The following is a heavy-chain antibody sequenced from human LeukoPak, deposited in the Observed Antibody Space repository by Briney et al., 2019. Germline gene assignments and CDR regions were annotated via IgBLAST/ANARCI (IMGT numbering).Heavy chain of an antibody. V-gene: IGHV3-53*01. CDR2: INSGGST. J-gene: IGHJ4*02. CDR1: GFTVSSNY. CDR3: AKEVYGSGRYYFDY. Sequence: GGSLRLSCAASGFTVSSNYMSWVRQAPGKGLEWVSVINSGGSTYYADSVKGRFTISRDNSKNTLYLQMNSLRAEDTAVYYCAKEVYGSGRYYFDYWGQGTLVTVSS. D-gene: IGHD3-10*01.